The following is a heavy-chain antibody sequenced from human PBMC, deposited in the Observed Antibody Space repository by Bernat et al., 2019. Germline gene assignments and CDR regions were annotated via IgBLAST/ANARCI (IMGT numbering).Heavy chain of an antibody. CDR3: SRYSYSAEGSVYFSLTLAD. D-gene: IGHD5/OR15-5a*01. CDR1: GFTFSNYA. Sequence: QVQLVESGGGVVQPGRSLRLSCAASGFTFSNYALNWVRQAPGKGLEWVALISFDGGSEYYADSVKGRFTISRDNSKNTLYLQMNSLRAEDTAVYYCSRYSYSAEGSVYFSLTLADWGQGTPVTVSS. CDR2: ISFDGGSE. J-gene: IGHJ4*02. V-gene: IGHV3-30-3*01.